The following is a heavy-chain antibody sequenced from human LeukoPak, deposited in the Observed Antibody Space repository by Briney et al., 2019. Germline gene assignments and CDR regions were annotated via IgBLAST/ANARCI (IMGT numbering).Heavy chain of an antibody. CDR1: GFTFSSYW. CDR3: AREAVVPAASLWD. Sequence: GGSLRLSCAASGFTFSSYWMSWVRQAPGKGLEWVANIKQDGSEKYYVDSVKGRFTISRDNAKNSLYLQMNSLRAEDTAVYYCAREAVVPAASLWDWGQGTLVTVSS. CDR2: IKQDGSEK. D-gene: IGHD2-2*01. V-gene: IGHV3-7*01. J-gene: IGHJ4*02.